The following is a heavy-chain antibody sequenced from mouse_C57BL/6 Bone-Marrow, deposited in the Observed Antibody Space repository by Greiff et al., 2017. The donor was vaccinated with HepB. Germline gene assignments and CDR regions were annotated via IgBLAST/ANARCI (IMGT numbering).Heavy chain of an antibody. Sequence: EVKLQESGGGLVKPGGSLKLSCAASGFTFSDYGMHWVRQAPEKGLEWVAYISSGSSTIYYADTVKGRFTISRDNAKNTLFLQMTSLRSEDTAMYYCARTPLGYAMDYWGQGTSVTVSS. J-gene: IGHJ4*01. V-gene: IGHV5-17*01. CDR2: ISSGSSTI. CDR3: ARTPLGYAMDY. CDR1: GFTFSDYG.